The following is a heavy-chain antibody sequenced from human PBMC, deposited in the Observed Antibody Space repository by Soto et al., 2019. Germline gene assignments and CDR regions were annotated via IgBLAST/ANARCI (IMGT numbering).Heavy chain of an antibody. D-gene: IGHD3-10*01. CDR2: IRSKAYGETT. CDR3: TRADYYGSGKPDYMDV. V-gene: IGHV3-49*03. Sequence: GGSLRLSCTTSGFTFGVYAMSWFRQAPGKGLEWVGFIRSKAYGETTEYAASVEGRFTISRDDSKSIAYLQMNSLKTEDTAVYYCTRADYYGSGKPDYMDVWGKGTTVTVSS. J-gene: IGHJ6*03. CDR1: GFTFGVYA.